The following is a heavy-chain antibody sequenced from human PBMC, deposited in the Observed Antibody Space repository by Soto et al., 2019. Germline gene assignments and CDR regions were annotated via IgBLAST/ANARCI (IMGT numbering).Heavy chain of an antibody. Sequence: EVQLLESGGGLVQPGGSLRLSCAASAFTFNTYAMGWVRQAPGKGLEWVSAISVSGGGTYYADSEKGRFTISRDTSKNTLYLQMNSLRADDTAVYYCATSGGASPYYFDYWGRGTLVTVSS. CDR3: ATSGGASPYYFDY. V-gene: IGHV3-23*01. CDR1: AFTFNTYA. CDR2: ISVSGGGT. J-gene: IGHJ4*02. D-gene: IGHD1-26*01.